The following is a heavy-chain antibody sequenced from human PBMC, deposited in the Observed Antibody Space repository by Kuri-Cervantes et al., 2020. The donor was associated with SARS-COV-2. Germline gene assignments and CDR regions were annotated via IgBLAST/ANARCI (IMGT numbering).Heavy chain of an antibody. CDR2: ISYDGSNK. Sequence: GGSLRLSCAASGFTFSSYGMHWVRQAPGKGLEWVAVISYDGSNKYYADSVKGRFTISRDNSKNTLYLQMNSLRAEDTAVYYCAKEYSGSWGYGYWGQGTLVTVSS. V-gene: IGHV3-30*18. CDR3: AKEYSGSWGYGY. J-gene: IGHJ4*02. CDR1: GFTFSSYG. D-gene: IGHD1-26*01.